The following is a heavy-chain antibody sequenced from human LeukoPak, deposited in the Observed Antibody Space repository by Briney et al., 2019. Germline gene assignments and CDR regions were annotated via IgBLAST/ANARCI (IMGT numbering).Heavy chain of an antibody. CDR3: ARLRYSYGYSDY. D-gene: IGHD5-18*01. Sequence: GEALKISCTGSEYSFTSYWIGCMRQMPGKGLEWMGIIYPGDSDTRYSPSFQGQVTISADKSISTAYLQWSSLKASGTAMYYCARLRYSYGYSDYWGQGTLVTVSS. CDR1: EYSFTSYW. V-gene: IGHV5-51*01. J-gene: IGHJ4*02. CDR2: IYPGDSDT.